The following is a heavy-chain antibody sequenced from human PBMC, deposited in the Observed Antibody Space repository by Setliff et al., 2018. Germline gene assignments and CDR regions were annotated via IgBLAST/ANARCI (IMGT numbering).Heavy chain of an antibody. D-gene: IGHD3-10*01. CDR3: ARDHVYGSQYYYYYYGMDV. Sequence: GSLRLSCAASGLTTTHYYMDWVRQAPGKGLEWVAVISYDGSNKYYADSVKGRFTISRDNAKNSLYLQMNSLRAEDTAVYYCARDHVYGSQYYYYYYGMDVWGQGTTVTVSS. J-gene: IGHJ6*02. CDR2: ISYDGSNK. CDR1: GLTTTHYY. V-gene: IGHV3-30*03.